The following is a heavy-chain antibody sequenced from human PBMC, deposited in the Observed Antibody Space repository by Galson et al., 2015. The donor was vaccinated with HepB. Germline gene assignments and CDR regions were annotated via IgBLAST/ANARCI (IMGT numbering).Heavy chain of an antibody. CDR3: ARDGFNLGLDY. CDR2: IGTVGDT. CDR1: GFTFSGYD. V-gene: IGHV3-13*04. Sequence: SLRLSCAASGFTFSGYDMHWVRQTTGEGLEWVSAIGTVGDTYYSASVKVRFTISREDAKNSLYLQMNSLRAGDTAVYYCARDGFNLGLDYWGQGTLVTVSS. J-gene: IGHJ4*02. D-gene: IGHD5-24*01.